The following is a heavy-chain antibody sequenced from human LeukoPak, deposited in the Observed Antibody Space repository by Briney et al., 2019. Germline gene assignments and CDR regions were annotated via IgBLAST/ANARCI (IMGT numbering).Heavy chain of an antibody. J-gene: IGHJ4*02. CDR3: ARDPQRGGYADYFDY. D-gene: IGHD5-12*01. CDR1: GGTFSSYA. Sequence: ASVKLSCTASGGTFSSYAISWVRQAPGQGLEWMGGIIPIFGTANYEQKFQARETITADESTSTAYMELSSLRSDDTAVYYCARDPQRGGYADYFDYWGEGTLVTVCS. CDR2: IIPIFGTA. V-gene: IGHV1-69*13.